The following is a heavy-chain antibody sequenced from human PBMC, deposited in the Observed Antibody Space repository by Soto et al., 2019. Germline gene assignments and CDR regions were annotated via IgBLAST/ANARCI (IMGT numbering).Heavy chain of an antibody. CDR1: GGSIYAYS. D-gene: IGHD1-26*01. CDR3: ASIVGANDY. V-gene: IGHV4-4*07. Sequence: SETLSLTCTVSGGSIYAYSWTWLRQPSGKGLEWIGHIYSSGSANYNPSLKSRVSMSVDTSKNQFSLKLNSVTAADTAVYYCASIVGANDYWGQGALVTVSS. CDR2: IYSSGSA. J-gene: IGHJ4*02.